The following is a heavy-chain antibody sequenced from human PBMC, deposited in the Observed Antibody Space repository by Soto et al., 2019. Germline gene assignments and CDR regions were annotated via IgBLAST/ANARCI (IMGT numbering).Heavy chain of an antibody. CDR3: ARVAVAGSIYGMDV. J-gene: IGHJ6*02. CDR2: ISYDGSNK. D-gene: IGHD6-19*01. Sequence: GGSLRLSCAASGFTFSSYGMHWVRQAPGKGLEWVAVISYDGSNKYYADSVKGRFTISRDNSKNTLYLQMNSLRAEDTAVYYCARVAVAGSIYGMDVWGQGTTVTVSS. V-gene: IGHV3-30*03. CDR1: GFTFSSYG.